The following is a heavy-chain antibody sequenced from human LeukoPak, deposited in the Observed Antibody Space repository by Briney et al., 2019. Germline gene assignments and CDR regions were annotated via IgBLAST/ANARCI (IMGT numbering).Heavy chain of an antibody. Sequence: SVKVSCKASGGTFSSYAISWVRQAPGQGLEWMGRIIPILGIANYAQKFQGRVTITADKSTSTAYMELSSLRSEDTAVYYCASPGPITDAADFDYWGQGTLVNVSS. D-gene: IGHD1-20*01. J-gene: IGHJ4*02. CDR1: GGTFSSYA. V-gene: IGHV1-69*04. CDR2: IIPILGIA. CDR3: ASPGPITDAADFDY.